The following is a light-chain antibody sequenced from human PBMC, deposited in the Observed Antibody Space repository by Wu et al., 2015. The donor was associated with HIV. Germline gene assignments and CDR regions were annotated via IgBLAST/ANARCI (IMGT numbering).Light chain of an antibody. CDR1: QSVSSN. V-gene: IGKV3-15*01. CDR3: QQYNNWPRG. CDR2: GAS. Sequence: IVMTQSPATLSVSPGERATLSCRASQSVSSNLAWYQQKPGQAPRLLIYGASTRAPGIPARFSGSGSGTEFTLTISSMQSEDFAVYYCQQYNNWPRGFGQGTKVEIK. J-gene: IGKJ1*01.